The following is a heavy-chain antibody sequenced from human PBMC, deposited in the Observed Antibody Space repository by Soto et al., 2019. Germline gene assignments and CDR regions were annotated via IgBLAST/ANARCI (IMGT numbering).Heavy chain of an antibody. Sequence: SETLSLTCTVSGGSISSGGYYWSWIRQHPGKGLEWIGYIYYSGSTYYNPSLKSRVTISVDTSKNQFSLKLSSVTAADTAVYYCARVGNYGSGSYYTTATDAFDIWGQGTMVTVSS. CDR1: GGSISSGGYY. CDR2: IYYSGST. J-gene: IGHJ3*02. D-gene: IGHD3-10*01. CDR3: ARVGNYGSGSYYTTATDAFDI. V-gene: IGHV4-31*03.